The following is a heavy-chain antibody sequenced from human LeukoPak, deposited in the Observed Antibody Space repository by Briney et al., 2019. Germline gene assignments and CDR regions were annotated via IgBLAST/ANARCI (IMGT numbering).Heavy chain of an antibody. Sequence: GGSLRLSCAASGFTFSSYGMHWVRQAPGKGLEWVAFIQYDGSNKYYADSVKGRFTISRDNSKNTLYLQMNSLRAEDTAVYYCASHGSQWLVRASYYFDYWGQGTLVTVSS. D-gene: IGHD6-19*01. CDR3: ASHGSQWLVRASYYFDY. J-gene: IGHJ4*02. V-gene: IGHV3-30*02. CDR2: IQYDGSNK. CDR1: GFTFSSYG.